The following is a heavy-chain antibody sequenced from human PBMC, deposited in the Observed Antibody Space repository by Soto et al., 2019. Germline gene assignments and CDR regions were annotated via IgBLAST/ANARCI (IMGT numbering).Heavy chain of an antibody. Sequence: VGFHILRYTSSGCTCRDHPMSWVRQTQGKGLEWVSRTRCGGISTYYTDSVKGRFTISRDNSKNTLFLQMNSPRPEDTAVYYCAKDKGVFNWATSYFDSWGQGTRVTVSS. V-gene: IGHV3-23*01. J-gene: IGHJ4*02. CDR2: TRCGGIST. CDR1: GCTCRDHP. D-gene: IGHD1-1*01. CDR3: AKDKGVFNWATSYFDS.